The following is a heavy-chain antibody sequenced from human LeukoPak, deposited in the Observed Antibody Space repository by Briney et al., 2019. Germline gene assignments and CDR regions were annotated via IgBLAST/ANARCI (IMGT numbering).Heavy chain of an antibody. V-gene: IGHV3-23*01. D-gene: IGHD3-10*01. CDR1: GFTFDDYA. CDR2: ISGSGGST. Sequence: GGSLRLSCAASGFTFDDYAMHWVRHAPGKGLEWVSDISGSGGSTYYADSVKGRFTISRDNSKNTLYLQMNSLRAEDTAVYYCAKAYYGSGSYSLDAFDIWGQGTMVTVSS. CDR3: AKAYYGSGSYSLDAFDI. J-gene: IGHJ3*02.